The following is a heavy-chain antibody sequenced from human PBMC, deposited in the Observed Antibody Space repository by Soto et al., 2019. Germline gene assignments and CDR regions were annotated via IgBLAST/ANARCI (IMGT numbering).Heavy chain of an antibody. Sequence: SETLSLTCAVYGGSFSGYYWSWIRQPPGKGLEWIGEINHSGSTNYNPSLKSRVTISVDTSKNQFSLKLSSVTAADTAVYYCARAPFRAPYSSSWYSTYYFDYWGQGTVVTVSS. CDR2: INHSGST. CDR3: ARAPFRAPYSSSWYSTYYFDY. D-gene: IGHD6-13*01. CDR1: GGSFSGYY. J-gene: IGHJ4*02. V-gene: IGHV4-34*01.